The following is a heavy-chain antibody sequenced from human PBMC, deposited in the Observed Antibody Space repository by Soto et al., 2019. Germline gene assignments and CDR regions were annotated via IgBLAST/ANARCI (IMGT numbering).Heavy chain of an antibody. CDR2: ISAYNGNT. V-gene: IGHV1-18*01. CDR1: GYTFTSYG. D-gene: IGHD3-10*01. J-gene: IGHJ4*02. CDR3: AAPNASGSGSYFGY. Sequence: ASVKVSCKASGYTFTSYGISWVRQAPGQGLEWVGWISAYNGNTNYAQKLQGRVTTTTDTSTSTAYMELRSLRSDDTAVYYCAAPNASGSGSYFGYWGQGTLVTVS.